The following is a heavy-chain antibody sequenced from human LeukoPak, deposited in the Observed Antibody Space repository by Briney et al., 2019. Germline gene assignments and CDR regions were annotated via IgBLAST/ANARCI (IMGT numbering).Heavy chain of an antibody. Sequence: ASVKVSCKASGYTFTGYYMHWVRQAPGQGLEWMGWINTNTGNPTYAQGFTGRFVFSLDTSVSTAYLQISSLKAEDTAVYYCARVDSSSWPYYYYYYYMDVWGKGTTVTVSS. J-gene: IGHJ6*03. V-gene: IGHV7-4-1*02. D-gene: IGHD6-13*01. CDR1: GYTFTGYY. CDR3: ARVDSSSWPYYYYYYYMDV. CDR2: INTNTGNP.